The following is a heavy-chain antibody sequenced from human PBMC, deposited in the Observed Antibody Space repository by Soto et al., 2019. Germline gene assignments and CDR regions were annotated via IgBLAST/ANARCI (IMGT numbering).Heavy chain of an antibody. J-gene: IGHJ4*02. CDR2: IRSKAYGGTT. D-gene: IGHD5-18*01. Sequence: GGSLRLSCTASGFTFGDYAMSWFRQAPGKGLEWVGFIRSKAYGGTTEYAASVKGRFTISRDDYKSIAYLQMNSLKNEDTAVYYCTVDVDTAKGYWGQGTLVTVYS. CDR3: TVDVDTAKGY. CDR1: GFTFGDYA. V-gene: IGHV3-49*03.